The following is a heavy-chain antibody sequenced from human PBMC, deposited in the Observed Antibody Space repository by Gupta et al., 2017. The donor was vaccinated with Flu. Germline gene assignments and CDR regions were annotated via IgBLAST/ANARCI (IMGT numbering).Heavy chain of an antibody. CDR3: ASVVPAAIIPGGDYMDV. Sequence: QVQLQESGPGLVKPSGTLSLTCAVSGGSISSSNWWSWVRQPPGKGLEWIGEIYHSGSTNYNPSLKSRVTISVDKSKNQFSLKLSSVTAADTAVYYCASVVPAAIIPGGDYMDVWGKGTTVTVSS. J-gene: IGHJ6*03. D-gene: IGHD2-2*02. V-gene: IGHV4-4*02. CDR2: IYHSGST. CDR1: GGSISSSNW.